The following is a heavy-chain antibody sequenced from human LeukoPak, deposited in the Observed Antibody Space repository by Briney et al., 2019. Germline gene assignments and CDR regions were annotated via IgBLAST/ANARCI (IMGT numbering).Heavy chain of an antibody. CDR1: GLTFSSYT. Sequence: TGGSLRLSFAASGLTFSSYTMRWVRQAPRKRPGWVSAISGSGGSTYDADSVKGRFTSSRDNSKNTLYLQMNSLRAEDTAVYYCAKGSTRYDILTGYGFWGQGTLVTVSS. V-gene: IGHV3-23*01. CDR3: AKGSTRYDILTGYGF. D-gene: IGHD3-9*01. CDR2: ISGSGGST. J-gene: IGHJ4*02.